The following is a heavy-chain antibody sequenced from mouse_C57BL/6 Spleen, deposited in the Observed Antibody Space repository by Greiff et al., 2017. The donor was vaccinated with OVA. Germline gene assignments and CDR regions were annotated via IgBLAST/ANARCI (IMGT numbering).Heavy chain of an antibody. D-gene: IGHD1-1*01. J-gene: IGHJ3*01. V-gene: IGHV1-64*01. CDR2: IPPNSGRT. CDR3: ARGYYGSSSEGFAY. CDR1: GYTFTSYW. Sequence: VQLQQPGAELVKPGASVKLSCKASGYTFTSYWMHWVKQRPGQGLEWIGMIPPNSGRTNYNEKFKSKATLTVDKSSSTAYMQLSSLTSGDSAVYYCARGYYGSSSEGFAYWGQGTLVTVSA.